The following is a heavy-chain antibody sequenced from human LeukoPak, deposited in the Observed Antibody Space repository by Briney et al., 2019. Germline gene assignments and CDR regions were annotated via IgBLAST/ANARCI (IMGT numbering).Heavy chain of an antibody. CDR1: GGSISSYY. J-gene: IGHJ4*02. V-gene: IGHV4-4*09. CDR2: IYTSGST. Sequence: SETLSLTCTVSGGSISSYYWSWIRQPPGKGLEWIGYIYTSGSTNYNPSLKGRVTISVDTSKNQFSLKLSSATAADTAVYYCARADGYRSEIDYWGQGTLVTVSS. D-gene: IGHD5-24*01. CDR3: ARADGYRSEIDY.